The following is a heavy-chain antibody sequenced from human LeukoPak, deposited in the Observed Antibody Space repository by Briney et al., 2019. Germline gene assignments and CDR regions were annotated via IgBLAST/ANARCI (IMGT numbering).Heavy chain of an antibody. CDR1: GFIFSSYA. D-gene: IGHD6-13*01. CDR2: FSATDGSA. V-gene: IGHV3-23*01. Sequence: GGSLRLSCATSGFIFSSYAVSWVRQAPGKGLEWVSAFSATDGSAQYAESVEGRFTISRDNSKNTLFLQMNSLGAEDTAVYYCARAKIAAAGTGAFDVWGQGTLVTVSS. J-gene: IGHJ3*01. CDR3: ARAKIAAAGTGAFDV.